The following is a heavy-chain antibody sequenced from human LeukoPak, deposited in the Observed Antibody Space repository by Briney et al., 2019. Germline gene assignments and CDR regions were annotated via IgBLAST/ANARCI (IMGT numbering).Heavy chain of an antibody. CDR3: TRADSSLDSTDLGAFDI. J-gene: IGHJ3*02. CDR1: GGSISRSNYY. Sequence: SETLSLTCIVSGGSISRSNYYWGWICQSPGKGLEWIGSIYYSGNAYYNPSLKSRVTISVDTSKDQFSQKLSSVTAADTAVYDCTRADSSLDSTDLGAFDIWGQGTMVTVSS. CDR2: IYYSGNA. V-gene: IGHV4-39*01. D-gene: IGHD2/OR15-2a*01.